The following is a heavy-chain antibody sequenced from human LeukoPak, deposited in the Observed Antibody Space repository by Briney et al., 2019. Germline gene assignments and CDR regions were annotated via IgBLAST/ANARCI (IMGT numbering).Heavy chain of an antibody. Sequence: GGSLRLSCAASGFTFSSYAMSWVRQAPGKGLEWVSAISGSGGSTYYADSVKGRFTISRDNSKNTLYLQMNSLRAEDTAVYYCVKAAVVVVIATLFDLWGRGTLVTVSS. CDR1: GFTFSSYA. CDR2: ISGSGGST. J-gene: IGHJ2*01. D-gene: IGHD2-21*01. V-gene: IGHV3-23*01. CDR3: VKAAVVVVIATLFDL.